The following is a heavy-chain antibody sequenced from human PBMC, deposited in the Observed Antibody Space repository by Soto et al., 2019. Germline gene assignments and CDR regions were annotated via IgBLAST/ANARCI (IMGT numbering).Heavy chain of an antibody. CDR1: GDTFTANY. V-gene: IGHV1-2*02. CDR2: INPKSGGT. CDR3: ARFPLISGDAFDI. D-gene: IGHD2-21*01. J-gene: IGHJ3*02. Sequence: ASVKVSCKASGDTFTANYIHWVRQAPGQGFEWMGWINPKSGGTNYPQKFQGRVTMTRDTSLSTVYMTLTRLTSDDTAVYYCARFPLISGDAFDIWGQGTMVTVSS.